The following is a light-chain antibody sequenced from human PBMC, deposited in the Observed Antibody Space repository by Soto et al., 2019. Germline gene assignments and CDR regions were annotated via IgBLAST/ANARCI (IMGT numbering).Light chain of an antibody. V-gene: IGKV1-33*01. J-gene: IGKJ1*01. CDR3: QNYNDLLWT. CDR2: DAS. Sequence: DIQMTQSPSSLSASVGARVTITCQASHDITNYLNWYQQKPGKAPKLLIYDASYLETGVPSRFSGGGSGTDFIFTISSLQPEDIATYYCQNYNDLLWTFGQGTKVEI. CDR1: HDITNY.